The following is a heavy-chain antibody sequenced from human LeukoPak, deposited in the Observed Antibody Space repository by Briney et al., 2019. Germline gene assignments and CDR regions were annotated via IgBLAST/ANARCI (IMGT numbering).Heavy chain of an antibody. Sequence: PGGSLRLSCAASGFTFHVYAIYWVRQAPGKGLEWDSTIIGSAVNTYYADSVKGRFTISRDDSKNTVYLQMNSLRAEDTAVYSCAKYTSGTSYRGLDQWGQGTLVTVSS. V-gene: IGHV3-23*01. CDR1: GFTFHVYA. D-gene: IGHD3-10*01. CDR3: AKYTSGTSYRGLDQ. CDR2: IIGSAVNT. J-gene: IGHJ4*02.